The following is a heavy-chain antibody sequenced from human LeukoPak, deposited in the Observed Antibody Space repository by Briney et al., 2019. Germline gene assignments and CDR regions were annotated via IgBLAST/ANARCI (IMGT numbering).Heavy chain of an antibody. CDR3: VFTSGTYLGSNFDY. CDR2: INAGNGNT. J-gene: IGHJ4*02. D-gene: IGHD1-26*01. V-gene: IGHV1-3*01. Sequence: ASVKVSCRASGYTFTSYAMHWVRQAPGQRLEWMGWINAGNGNTKYSQKFQGRVTITRDTSASTAYMELSSLRSEDTAVYYCVFTSGTYLGSNFDYWGQGTLVTVPS. CDR1: GYTFTSYA.